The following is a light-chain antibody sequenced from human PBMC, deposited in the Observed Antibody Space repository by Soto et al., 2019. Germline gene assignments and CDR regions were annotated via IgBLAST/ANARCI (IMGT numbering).Light chain of an antibody. CDR3: SSYAGNNIFV. J-gene: IGLJ7*01. Sequence: QSALTQPASVSGSPGQSITISCTGTSSDVGGYNYVSWYQQQSGKAPKLMIHEVSNRPSGVSSRFSGSKSGNTASLTISGLQAEDEADYYCSSYAGNNIFVFGTGTQLTVL. V-gene: IGLV2-14*01. CDR2: EVS. CDR1: SSDVGGYNY.